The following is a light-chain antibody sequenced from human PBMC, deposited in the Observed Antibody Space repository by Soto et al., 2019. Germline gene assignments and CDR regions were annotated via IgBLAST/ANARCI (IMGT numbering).Light chain of an antibody. CDR1: QSVSSSY. V-gene: IGKV3-20*01. Sequence: EIVLTQSPGTLSLSPGERATLSCRASQSVSSSYLAWYQQKPGQAPRLLIYGASSRATGIPDRFSGSGTGTVFTVTISKPEPYDVAVYYGQLYCRSLFTLGHGPKVDIK. J-gene: IGKJ3*01. CDR3: QLYCRSLFT. CDR2: GAS.